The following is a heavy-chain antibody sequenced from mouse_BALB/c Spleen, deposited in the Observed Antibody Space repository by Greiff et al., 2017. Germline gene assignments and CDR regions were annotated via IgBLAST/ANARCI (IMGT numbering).Heavy chain of an antibody. CDR3: ATQGHYDYPFDD. D-gene: IGHD2-4*01. J-gene: IGHJ2*01. CDR1: GFAFSSYD. Sequence: DVMLVESGGGLVKPGGSLKLSCAASGFAFSSYDMSWVRQTPEKRLEWVAYISSGGGSTYYPDTVKGRFTISRDNAKNTLYLQMSSLKSEDTAMYYCATQGHYDYPFDDWGQGTNLTVSS. V-gene: IGHV5-12-1*01. CDR2: ISSGGGST.